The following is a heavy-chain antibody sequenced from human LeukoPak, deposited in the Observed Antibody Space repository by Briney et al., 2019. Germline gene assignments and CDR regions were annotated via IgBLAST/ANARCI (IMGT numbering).Heavy chain of an antibody. CDR3: ALAAAGTAYFDY. Sequence: ASVKVSCKASGYTFTSYYMHWVRQAPGQGLEWMGIINPSGGSTSYAKKFQGRVTMTRDTSTSTVYMELSSLRSEDTAVYYCALAAAGTAYFDYWGQGTLVTVSS. CDR1: GYTFTSYY. J-gene: IGHJ4*02. CDR2: INPSGGST. V-gene: IGHV1-46*03. D-gene: IGHD6-13*01.